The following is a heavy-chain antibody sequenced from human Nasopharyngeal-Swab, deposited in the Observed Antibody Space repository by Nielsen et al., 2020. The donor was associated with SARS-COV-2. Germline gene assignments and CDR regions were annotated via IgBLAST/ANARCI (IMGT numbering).Heavy chain of an antibody. J-gene: IGHJ4*02. D-gene: IGHD1-26*01. Sequence: WVRQAPGQGLEWMGIIHPIGGSTGYAQKFQGRVTMTRDTSTSTVYMELSSLRSEDTAVYYCARVFSGTYSQFDYWGQGTLVTVSS. CDR2: IHPIGGST. V-gene: IGHV1-46*01. CDR3: ARVFSGTYSQFDY.